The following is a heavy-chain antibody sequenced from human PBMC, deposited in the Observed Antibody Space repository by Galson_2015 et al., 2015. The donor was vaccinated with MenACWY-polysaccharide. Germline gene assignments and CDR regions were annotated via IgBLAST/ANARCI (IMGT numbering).Heavy chain of an antibody. D-gene: IGHD2-2*01. Sequence: SLRLSCAASGFTFSSYWMSWVRQAPGKRLEWVANIKQDESEKYYVDSVKGRFTISRDNAKNSLYLEMNSLRAEDTAVYYCARAWEVPPAHYFDHWGQGRLVIVSS. CDR2: IKQDESEK. CDR3: ARAWEVPPAHYFDH. J-gene: IGHJ4*02. CDR1: GFTFSSYW. V-gene: IGHV3-7*03.